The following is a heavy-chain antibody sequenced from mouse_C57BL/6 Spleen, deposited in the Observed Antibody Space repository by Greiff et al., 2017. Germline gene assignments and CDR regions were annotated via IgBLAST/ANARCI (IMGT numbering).Heavy chain of an antibody. V-gene: IGHV14-4*01. Sequence: EVQLQQSGAELVRPGASVKLSCTASGFNIKDDYMHWVKQRPEQGLAWIGWIDPENGDTESASKFQGKATITADTSSNTAYLQRSSLTSEDTAVYYCTTGPVVARGFAYWGQGTLVTVSA. J-gene: IGHJ3*01. CDR3: TTGPVVARGFAY. CDR1: GFNIKDDY. D-gene: IGHD1-1*01. CDR2: IDPENGDT.